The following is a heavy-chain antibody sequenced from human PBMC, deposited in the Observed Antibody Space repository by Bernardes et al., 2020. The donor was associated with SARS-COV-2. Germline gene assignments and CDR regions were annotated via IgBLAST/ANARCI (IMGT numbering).Heavy chain of an antibody. CDR3: ARHEVDSSGWYVGEYFQH. V-gene: IGHV4-39*01. J-gene: IGHJ1*01. D-gene: IGHD6-19*01. CDR2: IYYSGST. CDR1: GGSITSSSYY. Sequence: TLSLTRTVSGGSITSSSYYWGWIRQPPGKGLEWIGSIYYSGSTYYNPSLKSRVTISVDTSKNQFSLKLSSVTAADTAVYYCARHEVDSSGWYVGEYFQHWGQGTLVTVSS.